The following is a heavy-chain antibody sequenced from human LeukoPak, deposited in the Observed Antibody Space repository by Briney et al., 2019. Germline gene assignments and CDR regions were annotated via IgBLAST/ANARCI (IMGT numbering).Heavy chain of an antibody. J-gene: IGHJ4*02. CDR3: ARCSSGGSCYVVE. CDR2: IYYDGST. Sequence: SEALSLTCTVPGGSISTHHWSWIRQPPGQGLEWIGYIYYDGSTIYNPSLQSRVTISVDPSHNQFSLKLSSVPAADTAVYYCARCSSGGSCYVVEWGQGALVTVSS. CDR1: GGSISTHH. D-gene: IGHD2-15*01. V-gene: IGHV4-59*11.